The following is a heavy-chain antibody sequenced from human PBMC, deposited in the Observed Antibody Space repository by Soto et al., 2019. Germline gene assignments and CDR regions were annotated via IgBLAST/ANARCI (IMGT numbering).Heavy chain of an antibody. CDR2: IIPIFGTA. V-gene: IGHV1-69*13. CDR3: ARASRGYYYGSGSYSFDY. J-gene: IGHJ4*02. CDR1: GGTFSSYA. Sequence: SVKVSCKASGGTFSSYAISWVRQAPGQGLERMGGIIPIFGTANYALKFQGRVTITADESTSTAYMELSSLRSEDTAVYYCARASRGYYYGSGSYSFDYWGQG. D-gene: IGHD3-10*01.